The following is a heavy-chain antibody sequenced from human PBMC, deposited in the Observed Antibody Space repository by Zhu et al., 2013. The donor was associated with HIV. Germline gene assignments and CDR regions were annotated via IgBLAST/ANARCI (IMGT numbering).Heavy chain of an antibody. CDR3: ARDGDVVVPAAIGDGMDV. J-gene: IGHJ6*02. D-gene: IGHD2-2*02. CDR1: GGTFSSYA. V-gene: IGHV1-69*01. Sequence: QVQLVQSGAEVKKPGSSVKVSCKASGGTFSSYAISWVRQAPGQGLEWMGGIIPIFGTANYAQKFQGRVTITADESTSTAYMELSSLRSEDTAVYYCARDGDVVVPAAIGDGMDVWGQGTTVTVSS. CDR2: IIPIFGTA.